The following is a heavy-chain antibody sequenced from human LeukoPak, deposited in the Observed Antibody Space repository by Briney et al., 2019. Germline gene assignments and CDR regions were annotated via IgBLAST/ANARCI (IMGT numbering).Heavy chain of an antibody. J-gene: IGHJ4*02. V-gene: IGHV1-69*13. CDR2: IIPIFGTA. CDR1: GGTFSSYA. Sequence: ASVKVSCKASGGTFSSYAISWVRQAPGQGLEWMGGIIPIFGTANYAQKFQGRVTITSDESTSTAYMELSRLRSDDTAVYYCARYYDFWSGYYGDYWGQGTLVTVSS. CDR3: ARYYDFWSGYYGDY. D-gene: IGHD3-3*01.